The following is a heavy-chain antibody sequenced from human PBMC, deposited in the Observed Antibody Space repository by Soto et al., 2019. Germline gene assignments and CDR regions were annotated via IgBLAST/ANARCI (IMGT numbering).Heavy chain of an antibody. CDR1: GYTFTSYA. V-gene: IGHV1-3*05. D-gene: IGHD2-21*02. CDR2: INAGNGNT. Sequence: QVQLVQSGAEEKKPGASVKVSCKASGYTFTSYAMHWVRQAPGQRLEWMGWINAGNGNTKYSQKFQGRVTITRDTSASTAYMALSSLRSEDTAVYYCARSIVVVTALDDWGQGTLGTVSS. CDR3: ARSIVVVTALDD. J-gene: IGHJ4*02.